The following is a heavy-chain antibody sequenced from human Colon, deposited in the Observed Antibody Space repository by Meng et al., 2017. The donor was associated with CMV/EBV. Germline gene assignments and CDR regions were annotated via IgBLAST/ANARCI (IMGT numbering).Heavy chain of an antibody. D-gene: IGHD3-10*01. CDR2: INWNGVNT. CDR1: GIIINDYA. V-gene: IGHV3-43D*04. Sequence: EVQLVQSGGVVVQPGXSLRLSCRASGIIINDYAMCWVRQTPGRGLEWVSLINWNGVNTYYADSVKGRFTISRDDSKNSLYLQMDSLTVGDSALYYCARGDSHGSGGHFDSWGQGTLVTVSS. CDR3: ARGDSHGSGGHFDS. J-gene: IGHJ4*02.